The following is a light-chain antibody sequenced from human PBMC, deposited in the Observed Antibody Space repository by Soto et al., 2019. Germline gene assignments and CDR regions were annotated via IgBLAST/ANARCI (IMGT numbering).Light chain of an antibody. CDR3: QQYNSYPLT. Sequence: DIQMTQSPSSLFASVGDRVTITCRASQDISTYLAWFQQKPGKAPTSLIYAASNLQSGVPSKFSGSGSGTDFTLTITSLQPEDFATYYCQQYNSYPLTFGGGTKVDIK. V-gene: IGKV1-16*02. CDR1: QDISTY. CDR2: AAS. J-gene: IGKJ4*01.